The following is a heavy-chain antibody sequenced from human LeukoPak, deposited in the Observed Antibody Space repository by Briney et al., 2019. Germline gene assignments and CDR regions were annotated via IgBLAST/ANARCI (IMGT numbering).Heavy chain of an antibody. CDR2: INHSGST. D-gene: IGHD1-26*01. V-gene: IGHV4-34*01. J-gene: IGHJ4*02. Sequence: PSETLSLTCAVYGGSFSGYYWSWIRQPPGKGLEWIGEINHSGSTNYNPSLKSRVTISVDTSKNQFSLKLSSVTAADTAVYYCARARRPNSRKYSGSYYYFDYWGQGTLVTVSS. CDR3: ARARRPNSRKYSGSYYYFDY. CDR1: GGSFSGYY.